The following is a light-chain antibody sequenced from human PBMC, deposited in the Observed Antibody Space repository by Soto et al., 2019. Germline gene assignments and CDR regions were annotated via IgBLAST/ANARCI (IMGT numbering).Light chain of an antibody. CDR1: HSISGW. Sequence: DTNMSQALSTLSASVGDRVTITCRASHSISGWLAWYQQKPGKAPKLLINGASSLQSGVPSRFNGSRSGTDFTLTISSLQPDDFATYYCQQYNSFMWTFGHGSKVDIK. V-gene: IGKV1-5*01. CDR3: QQYNSFMWT. J-gene: IGKJ1*01. CDR2: GAS.